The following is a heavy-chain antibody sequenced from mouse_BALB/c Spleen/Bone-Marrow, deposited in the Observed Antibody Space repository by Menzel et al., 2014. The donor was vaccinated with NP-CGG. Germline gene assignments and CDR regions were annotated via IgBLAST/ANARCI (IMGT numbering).Heavy chain of an antibody. CDR3: ARKALYYAMDY. Sequence: EVQLQQSGPGLVKPSQSLSLTCTATGYSITSDYAWNWIRQFPGNKLEWMGYISYSGSTSYNPSLKSRISITRDTSKNQFFLQLNSVTTEDTATYYCARKALYYAMDYWGQGTSVTVSS. CDR1: GYSITSDYA. CDR2: ISYSGST. J-gene: IGHJ4*01. V-gene: IGHV3-2*02.